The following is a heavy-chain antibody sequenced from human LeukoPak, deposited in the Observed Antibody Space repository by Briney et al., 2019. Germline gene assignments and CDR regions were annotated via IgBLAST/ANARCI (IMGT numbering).Heavy chain of an antibody. CDR3: AKTEGPWFGELYY. CDR1: GFTFSSYG. Sequence: GGSLRLSCAASGFTFSSYGMHWVRQAPGKGLEWVAVIWYDGSNKYYADSVKGRFTISRDNSKNTLYLQMNSLRAEDTAVYYCAKTEGPWFGELYYWGQGTLVTVSS. J-gene: IGHJ4*02. CDR2: IWYDGSNK. V-gene: IGHV3-33*06. D-gene: IGHD3-10*01.